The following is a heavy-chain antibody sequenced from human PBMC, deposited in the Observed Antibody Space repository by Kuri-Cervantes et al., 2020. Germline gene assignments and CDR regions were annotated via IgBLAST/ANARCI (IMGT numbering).Heavy chain of an antibody. CDR1: GGSISSYY. CDR3: ARDQPSYGSGSYSHYYYYGMDV. CDR2: SYYSGST. Sequence: SETLSLTCTVSGGSISSYYWSWIRQPPGKGLELNGYSYYSGSTNYNPSLKSRVTISVDTSKNQFSLKLSSVTAADTDVYYCARDQPSYGSGSYSHYYYYGMDVWGQGTRSPSP. V-gene: IGHV4-59*01. D-gene: IGHD3-10*01. J-gene: IGHJ6*02.